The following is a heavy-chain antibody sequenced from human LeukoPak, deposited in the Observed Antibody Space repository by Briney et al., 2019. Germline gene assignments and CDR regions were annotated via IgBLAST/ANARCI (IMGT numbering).Heavy chain of an antibody. CDR3: ARGEFNGLDY. CDR1: GFTFSSYA. CDR2: ILYDGSNK. V-gene: IGHV3-30-3*01. Sequence: GRSLRLSCAASGFTFSSYAMHWVRQAPGKGLEWVAVILYDGSNKYYADSVKGRFTISRDNSKNTLYLQMSSLRPEDTAVYYCARGEFNGLDYWGQGTLVTVSS. J-gene: IGHJ4*02. D-gene: IGHD2-8*01.